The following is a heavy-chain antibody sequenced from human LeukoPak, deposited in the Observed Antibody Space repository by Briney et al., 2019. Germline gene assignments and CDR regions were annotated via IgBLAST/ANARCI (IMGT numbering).Heavy chain of an antibody. CDR1: GGSISSSSYY. Sequence: PSETLSLTCTVSGGSISSSSYYWGWIRQPPGKGLEWIGSIYYSGSTYYNPSLKGRVTISVDTSKNQFSLKLSSVTAADTAVYYCARHLAWRWLQPKFRYFDYWGQGTLVTVSS. J-gene: IGHJ4*02. CDR2: IYYSGST. V-gene: IGHV4-39*01. CDR3: ARHLAWRWLQPKFRYFDY. D-gene: IGHD5-24*01.